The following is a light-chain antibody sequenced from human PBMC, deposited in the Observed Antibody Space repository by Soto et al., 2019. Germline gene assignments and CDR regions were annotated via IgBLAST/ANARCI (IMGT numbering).Light chain of an antibody. CDR1: SSDIGGSNY. J-gene: IGLJ2*01. Sequence: QSALTQPASVSGSPGQSITISCTGTSSDIGGSNYVSWYQQHPGKAPKLMISEVNNRPSGVSNRFSGSRSGNTASLTISGLQAEDEAVYYCSSYTTTNTPVVFGGGTRSPS. CDR3: SSYTTTNTPVV. V-gene: IGLV2-14*01. CDR2: EVN.